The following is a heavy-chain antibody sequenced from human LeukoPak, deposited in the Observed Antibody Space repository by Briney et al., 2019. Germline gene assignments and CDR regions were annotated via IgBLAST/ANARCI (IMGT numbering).Heavy chain of an antibody. V-gene: IGHV1-2*02. CDR3: ARDEDYYDSSGLVY. CDR1: GYTFTGYY. J-gene: IGHJ4*02. Sequence: ASVKVSCKASGYTFTGYYMHWVRQASGQGLEWMGWINPNSGGTNYAQKFQGRVTMTRDTSISTAYMELSRLRSDDTAVYYCARDEDYYDSSGLVYWGQGTLVTVSS. D-gene: IGHD3-22*01. CDR2: INPNSGGT.